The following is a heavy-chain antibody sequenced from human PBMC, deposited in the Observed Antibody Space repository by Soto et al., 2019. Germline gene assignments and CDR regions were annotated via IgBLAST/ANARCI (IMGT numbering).Heavy chain of an antibody. J-gene: IGHJ4*02. CDR1: GGSISSSSYY. Sequence: QLQLQESGPGLVKPSETLSLTCTVSGGSISSSSYYWGWIRQPPGKGLEWIGSIYYSGSTYYNPSLKSRVTISVDTSKNQFSLKPSSVTAADTAVYYCARHRNWGTERPYFDYWGQGTLVTVSS. CDR2: IYYSGST. V-gene: IGHV4-39*01. D-gene: IGHD7-27*01. CDR3: ARHRNWGTERPYFDY.